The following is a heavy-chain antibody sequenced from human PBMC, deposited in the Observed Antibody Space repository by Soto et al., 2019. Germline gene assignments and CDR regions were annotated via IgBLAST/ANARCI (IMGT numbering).Heavy chain of an antibody. J-gene: IGHJ4*02. CDR2: INAGNGNT. V-gene: IGHV1-3*05. Sequence: QAQLVQSGAEEKKPGASVKVSCKASGYTFTSYAMHWVRQAPGQRLEWMGWINAGNGNTKYSQKFQGRVTITRDTSASTAYMELSSLRSEDAAVYYCARSIVVVTALDYWGQGTRVTVSS. CDR1: GYTFTSYA. CDR3: ARSIVVVTALDY. D-gene: IGHD2-21*02.